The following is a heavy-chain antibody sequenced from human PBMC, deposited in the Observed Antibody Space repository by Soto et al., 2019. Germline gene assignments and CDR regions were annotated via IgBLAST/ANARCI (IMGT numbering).Heavy chain of an antibody. CDR2: IYYSGST. Sequence: DTLSLTCTVSGGSINTYYWSWIRQPPGKGLEWIGYIYYSGSTNYNPSLKSRITISVDTSKNQFSLKLSSVTAADTAVYYCARDKGRVSGYDFKVETFDYWGQGTLVTVSS. CDR1: GGSINTYY. CDR3: ARDKGRVSGYDFKVETFDY. D-gene: IGHD5-12*01. J-gene: IGHJ4*02. V-gene: IGHV4-59*01.